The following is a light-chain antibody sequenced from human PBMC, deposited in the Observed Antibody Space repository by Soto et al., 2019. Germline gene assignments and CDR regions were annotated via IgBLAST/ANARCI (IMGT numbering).Light chain of an antibody. CDR3: SSYAGSDNLRV. J-gene: IGLJ2*01. CDR2: EVN. CDR1: SSDVGGYNF. V-gene: IGLV2-8*01. Sequence: QSVLTQPLSASGSPGQSVTISCTGTSSDVGGYNFVSWYQQRPGTAPKLIIYEVNKRPSGVPDRLSGSKSGNTASLTVSGLQAEDEADYYCSSYAGSDNLRVFGGGTKLTV.